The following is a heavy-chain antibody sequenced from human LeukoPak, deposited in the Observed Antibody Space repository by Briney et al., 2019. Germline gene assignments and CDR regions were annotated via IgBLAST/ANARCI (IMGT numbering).Heavy chain of an antibody. CDR2: ISSNGGST. D-gene: IGHD2-2*01. CDR1: GFTFSSYA. V-gene: IGHV3-64*01. Sequence: GGSLRLSCAASGFTFSSYAMHWVRQAPGKGLEYVSAISSNGGSTYYANSVKGRFTISRDNSKNTLYLQMGSLRAEDMAVYYCARDDCSSTSCSAEYFQHWGQGTLVTVSS. J-gene: IGHJ1*01. CDR3: ARDDCSSTSCSAEYFQH.